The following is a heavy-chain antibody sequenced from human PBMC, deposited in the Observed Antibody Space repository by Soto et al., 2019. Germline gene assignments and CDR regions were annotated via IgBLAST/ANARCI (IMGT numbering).Heavy chain of an antibody. CDR1: GYTFTNYG. CDR2: ISAYNGNT. CDR3: ARNSGDIVVVVAASQRSSYYYGMDV. V-gene: IGHV1-18*04. Sequence: QVKLVQSGAEVKNPGASVKVSCKASGYTFTNYGISWVRQAPGQGLEWMGWISAYNGNTNYAQKFQDRGIMTTDRSPSIAYMQLRSLRSDDTAVYYCARNSGDIVVVVAASQRSSYYYGMDVWGQGTTVTVSS. J-gene: IGHJ6*02. D-gene: IGHD2-15*01.